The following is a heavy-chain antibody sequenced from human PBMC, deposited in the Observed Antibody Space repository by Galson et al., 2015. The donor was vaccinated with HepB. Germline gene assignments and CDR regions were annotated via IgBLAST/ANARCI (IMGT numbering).Heavy chain of an antibody. D-gene: IGHD2-8*02. V-gene: IGHV3-48*03. J-gene: IGHJ4*02. CDR1: GFTFGNYR. Sequence: SLRLSCAASGFTFGNYRMSWVRQAPGKGLEWVSYISTTGTTVHYADSVNGRTTISRDNAENSLYLQMDSLRAEDTAFYYCARAKSSSETGGYPVFDYWGQGTLLTVSS. CDR3: ARAKSSSETGGYPVFDY. CDR2: ISTTGTTV.